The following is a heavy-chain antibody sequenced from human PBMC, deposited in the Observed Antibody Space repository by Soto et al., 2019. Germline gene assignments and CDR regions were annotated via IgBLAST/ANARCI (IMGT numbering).Heavy chain of an antibody. CDR3: ARESAADARFDY. D-gene: IGHD2-2*01. CDR1: GFTFSSYS. V-gene: IGHV3-21*01. CDR2: ISSSSGYI. Sequence: GGSLRLSCAASGFTFSSYSMNWVRQAPGKGLEWVSSISSSSGYIYYADSVKGRFTISRDNAKNSLYLQMNSLRAEDTAVYYCARESAADARFDYWGQGTLVTVSS. J-gene: IGHJ4*02.